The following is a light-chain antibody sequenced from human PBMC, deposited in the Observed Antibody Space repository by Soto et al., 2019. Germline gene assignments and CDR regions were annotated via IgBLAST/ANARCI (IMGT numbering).Light chain of an antibody. J-gene: IGLJ3*02. Sequence: QSALTQPASVSGSPGQSITISCTGTRSDVGGYNIVSWYQQHPGKAPTLMIYDDIKRPSGVSPRFSGSKSGNTASLTISGLQDEDEADYFCCSYAGSISWVFGGGTKVTVL. CDR3: CSYAGSISWV. CDR2: DDI. V-gene: IGLV2-23*01. CDR1: RSDVGGYNI.